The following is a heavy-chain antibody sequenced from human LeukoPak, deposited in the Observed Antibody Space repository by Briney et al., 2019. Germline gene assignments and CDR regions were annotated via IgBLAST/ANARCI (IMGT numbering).Heavy chain of an antibody. Sequence: ASVKVSCKASGYTFTSYDINWVRQATGQGLEWMGWMNPNSGNTGYAQKFQGRVTMTRDTSTSTVYMELSSLRSEDTAVYYCVSDSSGYSPYYFDYWGQGTLVTVSS. V-gene: IGHV1-8*01. CDR3: VSDSSGYSPYYFDY. CDR1: GYTFTSYD. CDR2: MNPNSGNT. D-gene: IGHD3-22*01. J-gene: IGHJ4*02.